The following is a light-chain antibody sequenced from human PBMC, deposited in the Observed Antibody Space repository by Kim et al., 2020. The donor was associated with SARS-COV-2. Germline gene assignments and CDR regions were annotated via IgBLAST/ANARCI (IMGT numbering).Light chain of an antibody. CDR3: AAWDDGLYVL. Sequence: QPVLTQPPSASGTPGQRVTISCSGSSSNIGSNPVNWYQQLPGTAPKLLIYTNNQRPSGVPDRFSGSKSGTSASLAITGLQSEDEADYYCAAWDDGLYVLFGGGTQLTVL. V-gene: IGLV1-44*01. J-gene: IGLJ2*01. CDR1: SSNIGSNP. CDR2: TNN.